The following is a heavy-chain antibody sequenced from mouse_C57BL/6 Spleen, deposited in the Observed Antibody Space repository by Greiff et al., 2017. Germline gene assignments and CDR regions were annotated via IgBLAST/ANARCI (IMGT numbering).Heavy chain of an antibody. CDR3: ARCLDGYYKDYSAMDY. D-gene: IGHD2-3*01. J-gene: IGHJ4*01. CDR1: GYTFTSYW. CDR2: INPSSGYT. Sequence: VQLVESGAELAKPGASVKLSCKASGYTFTSYWMHWVKQRPGQGLEWIGYINPSSGYTKYNQKFKDKATLTADKSSSTAYMQLSSLTYEDSAVYYCARCLDGYYKDYSAMDYWGQGTSVTVSS. V-gene: IGHV1-7*01.